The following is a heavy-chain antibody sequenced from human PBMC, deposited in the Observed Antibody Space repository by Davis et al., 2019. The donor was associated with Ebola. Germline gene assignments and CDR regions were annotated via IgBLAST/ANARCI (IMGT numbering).Heavy chain of an antibody. CDR3: ARDKYWKLDY. V-gene: IGHV3-7*01. Sequence: PGGSLRLSCATSGFIFSDYALSWVRQAPGRGLEWLANMLHDGSEKYSAGPVQGRFTISRDNARNSFYLQMKSLRVEDTAIYYCARDKYWKLDYWGQGILVTVSS. CDR1: GFIFSDYA. D-gene: IGHD1-1*01. J-gene: IGHJ4*02. CDR2: MLHDGSEK.